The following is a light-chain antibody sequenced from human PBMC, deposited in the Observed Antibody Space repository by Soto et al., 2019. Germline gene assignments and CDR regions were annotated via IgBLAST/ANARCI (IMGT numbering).Light chain of an antibody. CDR2: DVD. CDR3: SSYTSSSTVL. Sequence: QSALTQPASVSGSPGQSITISCTGTSSDVGGFNYVSWYQQHPGKVPKLMIYDVDNRPSGVSNRFSGSKSGNTASLTISGLQAEYEADYYCSSYTSSSTVLFGGGTKLTVL. V-gene: IGLV2-14*01. J-gene: IGLJ2*01. CDR1: SSDVGGFNY.